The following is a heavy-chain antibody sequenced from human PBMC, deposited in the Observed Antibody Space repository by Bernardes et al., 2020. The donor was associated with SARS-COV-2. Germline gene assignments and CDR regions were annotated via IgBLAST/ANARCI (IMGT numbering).Heavy chain of an antibody. Sequence: GGSLRLSCAASGFTFSYYSMNWVRQAPGKGLEWISYISSTSSSINYADSVKGRFTISRDNAKNSLYLQMNSLRAEDTAVYYCARAGGDCYSGCFDYWGQGTMVTVSS. V-gene: IGHV3-48*01. D-gene: IGHD2-21*02. J-gene: IGHJ4*02. CDR2: ISSTSSSI. CDR1: GFTFSYYS. CDR3: ARAGGDCYSGCFDY.